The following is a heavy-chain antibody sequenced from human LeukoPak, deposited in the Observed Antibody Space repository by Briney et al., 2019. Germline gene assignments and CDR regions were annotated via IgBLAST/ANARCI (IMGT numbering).Heavy chain of an antibody. CDR1: GYTFTGYY. CDR2: INPNSGGT. CDR3: ATDYGDYESAY. J-gene: IGHJ4*02. D-gene: IGHD4-17*01. V-gene: IGHV1-2*02. Sequence: ASVKVPCKASGYTFTGYYMHWVRQAPGQGLEWMGWINPNSGGTIYAQKFQGRVTMTRDTSISTAYMELSGLTSDDTAVYYCATDYGDYESAYWGQGTVVTVSS.